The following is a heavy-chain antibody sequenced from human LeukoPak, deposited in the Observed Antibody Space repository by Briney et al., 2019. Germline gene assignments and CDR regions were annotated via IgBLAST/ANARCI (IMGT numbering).Heavy chain of an antibody. Sequence: ALVKVSCKASGYTFTTYYMHWVRQAPGQGLEWMGLINPSGGSTSYAQKFQGRVTMTRDTSTSTVYMELSSLRSEDTAVYYCARGYCSSNSCYGADAFDIWGQGTMVTVSS. CDR1: GYTFTTYY. J-gene: IGHJ3*02. V-gene: IGHV1-46*01. CDR3: ARGYCSSNSCYGADAFDI. D-gene: IGHD2-2*01. CDR2: INPSGGST.